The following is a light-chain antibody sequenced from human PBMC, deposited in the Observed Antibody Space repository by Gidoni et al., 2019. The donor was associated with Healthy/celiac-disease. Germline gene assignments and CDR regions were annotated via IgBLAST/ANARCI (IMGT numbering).Light chain of an antibody. Sequence: IQMTQSPSTLSASVGDTVTITCRASQSISSWLAWYQQKPGKAPKLLIYDASSLESGVPSRFSGSGSGTEFTLTISSLQPDDFATYYCQQYNSYAFGQGTKLEIK. V-gene: IGKV1-5*01. CDR3: QQYNSYA. CDR2: DAS. CDR1: QSISSW. J-gene: IGKJ2*01.